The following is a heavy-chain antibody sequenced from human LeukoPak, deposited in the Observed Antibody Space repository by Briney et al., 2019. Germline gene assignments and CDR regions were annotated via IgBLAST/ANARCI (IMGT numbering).Heavy chain of an antibody. V-gene: IGHV4-59*08. CDR3: ASDRYCSSTSCYTVGY. D-gene: IGHD2-2*02. CDR1: GGSISSYY. J-gene: IGHJ4*02. CDR2: IYYSGST. Sequence: SETLSLTCTVSGGSISSYYWSWVRQPPGKGLEWIGYIYYSGSTNYNPSLKSRVTISVDTSNNQFSLKLSSVTAADTAVYYCASDRYCSSTSCYTVGYWGQGTLVTVSS.